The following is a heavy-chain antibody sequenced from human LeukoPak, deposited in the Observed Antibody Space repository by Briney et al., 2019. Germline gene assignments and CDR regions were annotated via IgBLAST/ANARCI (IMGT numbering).Heavy chain of an antibody. Sequence: GSLRLSCAASGFTFSSYAMSWVRQAPGKGLEWVSAISGSGGSTYYADSVKGRFTISRDNSKNTLYLQMNSLRVEDTALYYCASRSGGDYPYFDYWGQGTLVTVSS. D-gene: IGHD4-17*01. CDR2: ISGSGGST. CDR3: ASRSGGDYPYFDY. J-gene: IGHJ4*02. CDR1: GFTFSSYA. V-gene: IGHV3-23*01.